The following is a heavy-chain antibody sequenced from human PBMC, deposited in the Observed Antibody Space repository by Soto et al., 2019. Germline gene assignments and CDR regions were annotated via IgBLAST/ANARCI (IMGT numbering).Heavy chain of an antibody. Sequence: QVQLVQSGGEVKRPGASVKVSCKTSGYTFSNYGITWVRQAPGQTLEWLGWISLYSDGTNYAQKFQGRVSMTTDTSRTTAYMELRSLRSDDTAVYYCARVVPGAEAWFGPWGQGTLVTVSS. CDR1: GYTFSNYG. CDR2: ISLYSDGT. CDR3: ARVVPGAEAWFGP. D-gene: IGHD2-2*01. V-gene: IGHV1-18*01. J-gene: IGHJ5*02.